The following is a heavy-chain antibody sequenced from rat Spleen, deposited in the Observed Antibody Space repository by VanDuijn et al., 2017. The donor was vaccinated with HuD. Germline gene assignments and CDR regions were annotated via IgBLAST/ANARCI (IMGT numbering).Heavy chain of an antibody. CDR1: AYSITTNY. CDR3: ARRRGQVYNNYFDY. CDR2: ITYSGST. V-gene: IGHV3-1*01. D-gene: IGHD1-10*01. J-gene: IGHJ2*01. Sequence: EVQLQESGPGIVKPSQSLSLTCSVTAYSITTNYWDWIRKFPGNKMEWIGHITYSGSTSYNPSLKSRISITRYTSKNQFFLQLNSVTTEDTATYYCARRRGQVYNNYFDYWGQGVMVTVSS.